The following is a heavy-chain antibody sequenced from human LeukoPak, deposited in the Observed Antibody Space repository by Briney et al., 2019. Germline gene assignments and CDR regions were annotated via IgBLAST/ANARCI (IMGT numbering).Heavy chain of an antibody. V-gene: IGHV4-4*02. J-gene: IGHJ4*02. CDR2: VHLSGRT. Sequence: NPSETPSLTCGVSGGSISTTNWWTWVRQPPGEGLEWIGEVHLSGRTHYNPSLESRVTMSVDMSENHISLRLTSVTAADTAVYYCAREGGPYRPLDYSGQGTLVTVSS. CDR1: GGSISTTNW. CDR3: AREGGPYRPLDY.